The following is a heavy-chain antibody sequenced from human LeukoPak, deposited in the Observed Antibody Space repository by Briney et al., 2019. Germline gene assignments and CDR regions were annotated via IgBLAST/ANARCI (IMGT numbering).Heavy chain of an antibody. D-gene: IGHD3-22*01. V-gene: IGHV1-18*01. CDR1: GYTFTSYG. CDR2: ISAYNGNT. Sequence: GASVKVSCKASGYTFTSYGISWVRQAPGQGLEWTGWISAYNGNTNYAQKLQGRVTMTTDTSTSTAYMELRSLRSDDTAVYYCARVDYYDSSGYYYPYNWFDPWGQGTLVTVSS. J-gene: IGHJ5*02. CDR3: ARVDYYDSSGYYYPYNWFDP.